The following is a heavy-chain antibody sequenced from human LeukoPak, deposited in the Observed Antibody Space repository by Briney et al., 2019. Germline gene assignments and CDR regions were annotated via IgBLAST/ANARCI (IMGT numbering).Heavy chain of an antibody. CDR2: IWYDGSNK. J-gene: IGHJ4*02. D-gene: IGHD6-13*01. CDR3: ARDGSSWYDYYFDY. CDR1: GFTFSSYG. V-gene: IGHV3-33*01. Sequence: GGSLRLSCAASGFTFSSYGMHWVRQAPGKGLEWVAVIWYDGSNKYYADSVKGRFTISRDNSKNTLYLQMNSLRAEDTAVYYCARDGSSWYDYYFDYWGQGTLVTVSS.